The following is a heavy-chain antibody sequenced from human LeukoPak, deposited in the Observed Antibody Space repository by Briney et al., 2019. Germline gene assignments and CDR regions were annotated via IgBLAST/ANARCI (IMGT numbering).Heavy chain of an antibody. CDR3: ASGSWWYYFDY. V-gene: IGHV4-59*01. Sequence: SETLSLTCTVSGGSISSYYWSWIRQPPGKGLEWIGYIYYSGSTNYNPSLKSRVTISVDTSKDQVSLKLSSLTAADTAVYYCASGSWWYYFDYWGQGTLVTVCS. CDR1: GGSISSYY. D-gene: IGHD2-15*01. CDR2: IYYSGST. J-gene: IGHJ4*02.